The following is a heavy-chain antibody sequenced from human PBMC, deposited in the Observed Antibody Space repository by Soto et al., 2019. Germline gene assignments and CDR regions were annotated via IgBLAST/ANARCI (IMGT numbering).Heavy chain of an antibody. CDR2: INGGGIT. CDR3: ARDQIGYGRFDY. CDR1: GFTFNNYA. D-gene: IGHD5-18*01. Sequence: VGSVRLSCAASGFTFNNYALNWVRQTPGKGLEWVSAINGGGITFYTDSVKGRFTISRDNSKNTVSLQMSSLRAEDTAVYYCARDQIGYGRFDYWGQGAQVTVSS. V-gene: IGHV3-23*01. J-gene: IGHJ4*02.